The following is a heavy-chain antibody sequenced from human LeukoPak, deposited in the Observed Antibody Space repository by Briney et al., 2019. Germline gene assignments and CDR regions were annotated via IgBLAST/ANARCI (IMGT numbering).Heavy chain of an antibody. CDR3: ARGYCINGVCDRGDY. J-gene: IGHJ4*02. V-gene: IGHV1-18*01. CDR1: GYTFTSYG. Sequence: EASVKVSCKASGYTFTSYGISWVRQAPGQGLEWMGWISAYNGNTNYAQKFQGRVTITADESTSTAYMELSSLRSEDTAVYYCARGYCINGVCDRGDYWGQGTLVTVSS. D-gene: IGHD2-8*01. CDR2: ISAYNGNT.